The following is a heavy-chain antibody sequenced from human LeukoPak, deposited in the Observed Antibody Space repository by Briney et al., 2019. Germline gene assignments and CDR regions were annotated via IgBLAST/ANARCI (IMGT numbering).Heavy chain of an antibody. Sequence: SETLSLTCAVYGGSFSGYYWSWIRQPPGKGLEWIGEINHSGSTNYNPSLKSRVTISVDTSKNQFSLKLSSVTAADTAVYYCASLPLSSSSWHLDYWGQGTLVIVSS. CDR2: INHSGST. D-gene: IGHD6-13*01. CDR3: ASLPLSSSSWHLDY. V-gene: IGHV4-34*01. J-gene: IGHJ4*02. CDR1: GGSFSGYY.